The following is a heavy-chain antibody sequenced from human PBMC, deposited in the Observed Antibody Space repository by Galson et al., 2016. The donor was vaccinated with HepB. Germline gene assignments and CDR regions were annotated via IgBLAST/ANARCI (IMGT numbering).Heavy chain of an antibody. CDR2: ISGNGRTI. Sequence: SLRLSCAASGFTFSDYFMSWIRQAPGKGLEWVSYISGNGRTIYYADSVKGRFTISRDNANNSLYVQMNSLRAEDTAVYYCARTGDTYGYYYYYGMDVWGQGTTVTVAS. D-gene: IGHD5-18*01. V-gene: IGHV3-11*01. J-gene: IGHJ6*02. CDR1: GFTFSDYF. CDR3: ARTGDTYGYYYYYGMDV.